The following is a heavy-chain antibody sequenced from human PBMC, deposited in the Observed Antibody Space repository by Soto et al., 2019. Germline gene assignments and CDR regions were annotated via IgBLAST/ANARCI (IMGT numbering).Heavy chain of an antibody. CDR3: ARVGFDYYGSGSYSRPVGDPHYYYYGMDV. D-gene: IGHD3-10*01. CDR2: IIPIFGTA. J-gene: IGHJ6*02. V-gene: IGHV1-69*13. Sequence: GASVKVSCKASGGTFSSYAISWVRQAPGQGLEWMGGIIPIFGTANYAQKFQGRVTITADESTSTAYMELSSLRSEDTAVYYCARVGFDYYGSGSYSRPVGDPHYYYYGMDVWGQGTTVTVSS. CDR1: GGTFSSYA.